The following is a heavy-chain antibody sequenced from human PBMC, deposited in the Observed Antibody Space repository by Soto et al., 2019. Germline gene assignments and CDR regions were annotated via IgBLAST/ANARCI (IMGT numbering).Heavy chain of an antibody. V-gene: IGHV3-48*02. J-gene: IGHJ4*02. Sequence: EVQVVESGGGLVQPGGSLRLSCAASGFTFRSNSMNWVRQAPGKGLEWISYISSRSSTIYADSVKGRFTISRDNAKNSLYLQMNSLRDEATAVYYCVIVIWSGQPTSVLWGQGTLVTVSS. CDR3: VIVIWSGQPTSVL. D-gene: IGHD3-3*01. CDR1: GFTFRSNS. CDR2: ISSRSSTI.